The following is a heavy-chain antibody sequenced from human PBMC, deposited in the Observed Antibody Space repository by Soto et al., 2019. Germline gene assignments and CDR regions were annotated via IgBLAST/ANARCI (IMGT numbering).Heavy chain of an antibody. CDR3: ARDRITGTTGLRLNWFDP. V-gene: IGHV4-34*01. D-gene: IGHD1-7*01. Sequence: SETLSLTCAVYGGSFSGYYWSWIHQPPGKGLEWIGEINHSGSTNYNPSLKSRVTISVDTSKNQFSLKLSSVTAADTAVYYCARDRITGTTGLRLNWFDPWGQGTLVTVSS. CDR2: INHSGST. CDR1: GGSFSGYY. J-gene: IGHJ5*02.